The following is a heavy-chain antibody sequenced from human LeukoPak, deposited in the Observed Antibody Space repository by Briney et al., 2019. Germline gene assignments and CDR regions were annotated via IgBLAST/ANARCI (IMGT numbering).Heavy chain of an antibody. CDR3: ARETTVTTSLFDY. D-gene: IGHD4-17*01. V-gene: IGHV3-11*01. CDR1: GFTFSDYY. Sequence: GGSLRLSCAASGFTFSDYYTNWIRQAPGKGLEWVSYISSSGSTIYYADSVKGRFTVSRDNAKNSLYLQMNSLRAEDTAVYYCARETTVTTSLFDYWGQGTLVTVSS. J-gene: IGHJ4*02. CDR2: ISSSGSTI.